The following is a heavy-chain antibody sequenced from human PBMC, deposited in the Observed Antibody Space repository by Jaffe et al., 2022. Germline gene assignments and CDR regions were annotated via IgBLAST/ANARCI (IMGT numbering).Heavy chain of an antibody. CDR3: ARDTRYYDILTGFDY. V-gene: IGHV1-2*06. J-gene: IGHJ4*02. CDR2: INPNSGGT. Sequence: QVQLVQSGAEVKKPGASVKVSCKASGYTFTGYYMHWVRQAPGQGLEWMGRINPNSGGTNYAQKFQGRVTMTRDTSISTAYMELSRLRSDDTAVYYCARDTRYYDILTGFDYWGQGTLVTVSS. CDR1: GYTFTGYY. D-gene: IGHD3-9*01.